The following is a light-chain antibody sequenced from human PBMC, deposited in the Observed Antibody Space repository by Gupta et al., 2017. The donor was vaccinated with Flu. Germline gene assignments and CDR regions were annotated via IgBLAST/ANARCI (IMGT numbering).Light chain of an antibody. CDR3: ASWDDSLHGTV. CDR2: NDG. CDR1: NSNIGSNT. Sequence: QSVLTQPPSASGTPGQRVTISCSGSNSNIGSNTVNWYQQFPGTAPRLLLYNDGQRPSGVPDRFSGSKSGTSASLAISGLQSDDEADFFCASWDDSLHGTVFGGGTRLTVL. V-gene: IGLV1-44*01. J-gene: IGLJ2*01.